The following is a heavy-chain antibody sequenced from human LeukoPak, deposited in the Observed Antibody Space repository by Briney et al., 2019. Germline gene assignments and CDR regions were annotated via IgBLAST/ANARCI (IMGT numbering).Heavy chain of an antibody. J-gene: IGHJ4*02. D-gene: IGHD6-13*01. CDR3: AKTGLGYSASDY. V-gene: IGHV1-2*02. CDR2: INPDSGGT. Sequence: ASVKVSCKASGYTFTGYYIHWVRQAPGQGLEWMGWINPDSGGTNYAQKSQGRVTMTRDTSISTAYMELNRLRSDDTAVYYCAKTGLGYSASDYWGQGTLVTVSS. CDR1: GYTFTGYY.